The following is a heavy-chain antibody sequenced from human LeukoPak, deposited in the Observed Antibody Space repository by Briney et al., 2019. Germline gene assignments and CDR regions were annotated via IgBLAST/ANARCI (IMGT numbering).Heavy chain of an antibody. CDR1: GFTFSSYW. Sequence: GGSLRLSCAASGFTFSSYWMSWVRQAPGKGLEWVANIKQDGSEKYYVDSVKGRFTISRDNSKKTVYLQMNSLRAEDTAVYYCAKEGRYGEYFDYWGQGTLVTVSS. V-gene: IGHV3-7*01. CDR2: IKQDGSEK. D-gene: IGHD4-17*01. CDR3: AKEGRYGEYFDY. J-gene: IGHJ4*02.